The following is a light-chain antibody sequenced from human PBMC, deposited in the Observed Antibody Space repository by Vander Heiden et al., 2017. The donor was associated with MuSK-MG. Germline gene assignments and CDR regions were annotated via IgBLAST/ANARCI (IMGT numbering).Light chain of an antibody. J-gene: IGKJ4*01. Sequence: TIRPPSTLPASVGDRVTITCRASQSIGRYLNWYQQKAGKAPKLLIYSASTLQSGVPSRFSGSGSGTDFTLTIRSLQPEDVATYYCQQSYSDPRAFGGGTKVEI. CDR3: QQSYSDPRA. CDR1: QSIGRY. CDR2: SAS. V-gene: IGKV1-39*01.